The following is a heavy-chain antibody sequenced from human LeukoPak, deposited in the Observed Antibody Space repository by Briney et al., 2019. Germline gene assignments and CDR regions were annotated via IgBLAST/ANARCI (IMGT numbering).Heavy chain of an antibody. Sequence: PSETLSLTCTVSGGSISNYYWTWIRQPAGKGLEWIGRIHTSGTTNYNPSLKSRLTMSVDTSRNQFSLKLSSVTAVDTAVYYCARIHDKAFDIWGQGTMVTVSS. J-gene: IGHJ3*02. CDR1: GGSISNYY. CDR3: ARIHDKAFDI. CDR2: IHTSGTT. V-gene: IGHV4-4*07. D-gene: IGHD3-22*01.